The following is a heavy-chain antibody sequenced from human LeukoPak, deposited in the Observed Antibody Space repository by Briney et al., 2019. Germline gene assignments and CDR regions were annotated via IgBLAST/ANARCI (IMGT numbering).Heavy chain of an antibody. D-gene: IGHD2-15*01. CDR3: ARGLYCSGGSCYDNWFDP. CDR1: GFTFSDYY. Sequence: GGSLRLSCAASGFTFSDYYMSWIRQAPGKGLEWVSYISSSSSYTNYADSVKGRFTISRDNAKNSLYLQMNSLRAEDTAVYYCARGLYCSGGSCYDNWFDPWGQGTLVTVSS. CDR2: ISSSSSYT. V-gene: IGHV3-11*05. J-gene: IGHJ5*02.